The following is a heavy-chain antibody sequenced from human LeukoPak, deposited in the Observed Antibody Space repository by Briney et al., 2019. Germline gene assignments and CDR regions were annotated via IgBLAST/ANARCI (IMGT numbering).Heavy chain of an antibody. J-gene: IGHJ4*02. D-gene: IGHD2-2*01. CDR2: ISFRGSNK. CDR3: ATANQYCDSTSCPLWDYLDY. CDR1: ELTLSSYA. Sequence: GGSLRLSCAASELTLSSYAMTWFRQAPGKGLEWVAVISFRGSNKYYADSVKGRFTISRDNSKNTLYLQMNSLRAEDTAVYYCATANQYCDSTSCPLWDYLDYWGQGTLVTVSS. V-gene: IGHV3-30*03.